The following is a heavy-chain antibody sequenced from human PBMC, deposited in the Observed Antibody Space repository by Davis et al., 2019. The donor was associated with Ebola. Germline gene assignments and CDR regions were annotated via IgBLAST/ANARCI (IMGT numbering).Heavy chain of an antibody. V-gene: IGHV3-30*18. CDR2: ISYDGSNK. D-gene: IGHD5-18*01. J-gene: IGHJ4*02. Sequence: GGSLRLSCAASGFTFSSYDMHWVRQAPGKGLEWVAVISYDGSNKYYADSVKGRFTISRDNSKNTLYLQMNSLRAEDTAVYYCAKDRNSYGYSGLDYWGQGTLVTVSS. CDR1: GFTFSSYD. CDR3: AKDRNSYGYSGLDY.